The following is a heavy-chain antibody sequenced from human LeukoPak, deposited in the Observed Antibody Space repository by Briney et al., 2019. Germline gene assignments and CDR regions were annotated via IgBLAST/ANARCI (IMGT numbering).Heavy chain of an antibody. CDR3: ARTYDY. V-gene: IGHV3-23*01. J-gene: IGHJ4*02. CDR1: GFTFSTYG. CDR2: ISANARST. D-gene: IGHD1-14*01. Sequence: TGGSLRLSCEASGFTFSTYGIKWVRQAPGEGLEWVAAISANARSTYYADSVKGRFTISRDNLKNTVFLQMNSLRAEDTAVYYCARTYDYWGQGTLVTVSS.